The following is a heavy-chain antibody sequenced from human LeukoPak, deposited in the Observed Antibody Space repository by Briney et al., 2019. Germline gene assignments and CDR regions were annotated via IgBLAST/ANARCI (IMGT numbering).Heavy chain of an antibody. CDR2: INPNSGGT. V-gene: IGHV1-2*02. CDR3: ARIGRTMVRGVAYNWFDP. J-gene: IGHJ5*02. D-gene: IGHD3-10*01. CDR1: GGTFSSYA. Sequence: ASVKVSCKASGGTFSSYAISWVRQAPGQGLEWMGWINPNSGGTNYAQKFQGRVTMTRDTSISTAYMELSRLRSDDTAVYYCARIGRTMVRGVAYNWFDPWGQGTLVTVSS.